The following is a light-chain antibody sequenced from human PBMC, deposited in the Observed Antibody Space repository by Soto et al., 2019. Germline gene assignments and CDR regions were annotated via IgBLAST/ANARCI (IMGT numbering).Light chain of an antibody. CDR1: QSVSNNY. V-gene: IGKV3-20*01. J-gene: IGKJ5*01. CDR2: DAS. CDR3: QQYTSSLNT. Sequence: EIVMTQSPATLSVSPGERATLSWRASQSVSNNYLAWYQQKPGQAPRLLMYDASGRASGIPDRFSGSGSGTDFTLTISRLEPEDFAVYYCQQYTSSLNTFGQGTRLEIK.